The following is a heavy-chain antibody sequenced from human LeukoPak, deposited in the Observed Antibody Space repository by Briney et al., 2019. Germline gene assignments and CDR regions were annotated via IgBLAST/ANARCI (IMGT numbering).Heavy chain of an antibody. D-gene: IGHD3-22*01. CDR2: ISSTSRSYI. CDR3: ARVVYYYDSSGYYYGKYYCYYMDV. CDR1: GFTFSSYN. Sequence: GGSLRLSCAASGFTFSSYNMNWVRQAPGKGLEWVSSISSTSRSYIYYADSVKGRFAISRDNAKNSLYLQMNSLRAEDTAVYYCARVVYYYDSSGYYYGKYYCYYMDVWGKGTTVTVSS. J-gene: IGHJ6*03. V-gene: IGHV3-21*01.